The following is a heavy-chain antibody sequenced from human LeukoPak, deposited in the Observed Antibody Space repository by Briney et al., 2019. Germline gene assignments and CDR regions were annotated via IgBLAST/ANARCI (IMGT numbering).Heavy chain of an antibody. J-gene: IGHJ4*02. CDR1: GGSISSYD. D-gene: IGHD5-12*01. Sequence: SETLSLTCTISGGSISSYDWNWIRQPPGKGLEWIGYIYYSGSTNYNPSLKSRVTISVDTSKNQFSLKLTSVTAADTAVYYCARADSGYYSFDYWGQGTLVTVSS. V-gene: IGHV4-59*01. CDR3: ARADSGYYSFDY. CDR2: IYYSGST.